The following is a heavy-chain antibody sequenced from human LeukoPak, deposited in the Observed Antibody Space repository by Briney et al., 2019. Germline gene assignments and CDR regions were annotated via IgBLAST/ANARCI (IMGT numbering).Heavy chain of an antibody. V-gene: IGHV4-30-4*01. J-gene: IGHJ4*02. Sequence: SETLSLTCTVSGGSISSGDYYWSWIRQPPGKGLEWIGYICYSGSTYYNPSLKSRVTISVDTSKNQFSLKLSSVTAADTAVYYCARHSYYYDSSGYYYCSGYWGQGTQVTVSS. CDR1: GGSISSGDYY. CDR2: ICYSGST. CDR3: ARHSYYYDSSGYYYCSGY. D-gene: IGHD3-22*01.